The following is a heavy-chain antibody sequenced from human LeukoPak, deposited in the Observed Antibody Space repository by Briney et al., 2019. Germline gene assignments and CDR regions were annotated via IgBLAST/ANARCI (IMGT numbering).Heavy chain of an antibody. CDR3: ARQRGSSGWSHFDY. D-gene: IGHD6-19*01. CDR2: IYYSGST. CDR1: GGSISSYY. J-gene: IGHJ4*02. V-gene: IGHV4-59*08. Sequence: SETLSLTCTVSGGSISSYYWSWIRQPPGKGLEWIGYIYYSGSTNYNPSLKSRVTISVDTSKNQFSLKLSSVTAADTAVYYCARQRGSSGWSHFDYWGQGTLVTVSS.